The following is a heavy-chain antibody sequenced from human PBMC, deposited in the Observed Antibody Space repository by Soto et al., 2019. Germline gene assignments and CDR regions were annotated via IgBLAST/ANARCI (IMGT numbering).Heavy chain of an antibody. CDR2: ISSGTTYS. D-gene: IGHD6-13*01. Sequence: EVQLVESGGGLVKPGGFLTLYCAASGFTFSISTMTWVRQAPGKRLEWVSSISSGTTYSYYADSVKGRFSISRDNAKSSLYLQMNSLRVDDTAVYYCARGDGTGLHSSGWSPRFWGQGTLVTVSS. J-gene: IGHJ4*02. CDR3: ARGDGTGLHSSGWSPRF. V-gene: IGHV3-21*06. CDR1: GFTFSIST.